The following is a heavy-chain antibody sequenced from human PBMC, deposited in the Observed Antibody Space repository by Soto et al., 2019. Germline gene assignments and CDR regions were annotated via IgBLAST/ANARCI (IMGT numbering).Heavy chain of an antibody. Sequence: EVQLVESGGGLVKPGGSLRLSCAASGFTFSSYSMNWVRQAPGKGLEWVSSISSSSSYIYYADSVKGRFTISRDNAKNSLYLQMNSLRAEDTAVYYCARLVLVMDYYYYGMDVWGQGTTVTVSS. CDR2: ISSSSSYI. J-gene: IGHJ6*02. V-gene: IGHV3-21*01. CDR3: ARLVLVMDYYYYGMDV. D-gene: IGHD3-22*01. CDR1: GFTFSSYS.